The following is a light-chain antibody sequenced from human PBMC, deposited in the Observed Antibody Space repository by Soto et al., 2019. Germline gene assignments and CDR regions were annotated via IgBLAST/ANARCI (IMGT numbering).Light chain of an antibody. Sequence: QAVVTQEPSLTVSPGGTVTLTCGSSTGTVTSGHYPYWFLQKPGQAPRTLIYDTTNKHSWTPARLSGSLLGGKAALTLSGAQPEDEAEYYCLLSYSDTRVFGGGTKVTVL. J-gene: IGLJ2*01. CDR1: TGTVTSGHY. CDR2: DTT. CDR3: LLSYSDTRV. V-gene: IGLV7-46*01.